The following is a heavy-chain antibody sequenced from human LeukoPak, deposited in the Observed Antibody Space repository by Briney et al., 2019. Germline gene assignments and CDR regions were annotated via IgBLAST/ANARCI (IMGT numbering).Heavy chain of an antibody. CDR3: ARSPGRKVRPPFYHDSSGLGHYFAL. Sequence: SETLTLTCSGSGDSMSSSDAYWGWIRQPPGKGLEWIGNIYYSGSTYYNPSLKSRVTISIETSKTQISLQLLSVTAADTAAFYCARSPGRKVRPPFYHDSSGLGHYFALWGQGILVSVSS. CDR1: GDSMSSSDAY. CDR2: IYYSGST. D-gene: IGHD3-22*01. V-gene: IGHV4-39*01. J-gene: IGHJ4*02.